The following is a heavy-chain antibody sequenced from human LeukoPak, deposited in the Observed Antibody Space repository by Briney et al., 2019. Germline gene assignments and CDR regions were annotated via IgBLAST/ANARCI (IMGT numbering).Heavy chain of an antibody. D-gene: IGHD3-10*01. Sequence: SETLSLTCSVSGGSISRSSYYWGWIRQPPGKGLEWIGSIYYSGSTYYNPSLRSRVTISVDRSKNQFSLELRSVTAADTAVYYCARAAPYGSGRNWFDPGGQGTLVTVSS. J-gene: IGHJ5*02. V-gene: IGHV4-39*07. CDR1: GGSISRSSYY. CDR3: ARAAPYGSGRNWFDP. CDR2: IYYSGST.